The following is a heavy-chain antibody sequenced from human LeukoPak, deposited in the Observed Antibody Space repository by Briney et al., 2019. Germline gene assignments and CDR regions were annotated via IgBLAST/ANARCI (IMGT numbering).Heavy chain of an antibody. CDR3: ARDLGEYYDSSGYTWFDP. J-gene: IGHJ5*02. Sequence: GPSVKVSCKASGYTFTGYYMHWVRQAPGQGLEWMGWINPNSGGTNYAQKFQGRVTMTRDTSISTAYMELSRLRSDGTAVYYCARDLGEYYDSSGYTWFDPWGQGTLVTVSS. CDR1: GYTFTGYY. V-gene: IGHV1-2*02. D-gene: IGHD3-22*01. CDR2: INPNSGGT.